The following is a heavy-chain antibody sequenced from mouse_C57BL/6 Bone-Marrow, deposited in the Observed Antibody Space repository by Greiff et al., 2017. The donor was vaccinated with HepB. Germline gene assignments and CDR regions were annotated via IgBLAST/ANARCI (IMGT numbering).Heavy chain of an antibody. D-gene: IGHD3-2*02. V-gene: IGHV1-19*01. J-gene: IGHJ3*01. CDR1: GYTFTDYY. Sequence: EVQLQQSGPVLVKPGASVKLSCKASGYTFTDYYMNWVKQSHEKSLEWIGVINPYNGGTSYNQQFKGKATLTVDKSSSTAYMELNSLTSEDSAVYYCARDGAQATIAYWGQGTLVTVSA. CDR2: INPYNGGT. CDR3: ARDGAQATIAY.